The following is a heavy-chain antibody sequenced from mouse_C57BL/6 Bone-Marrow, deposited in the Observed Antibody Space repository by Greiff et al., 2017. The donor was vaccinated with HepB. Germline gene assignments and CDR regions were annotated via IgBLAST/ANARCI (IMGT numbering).Heavy chain of an antibody. CDR3: ARNHYFDY. J-gene: IGHJ2*01. CDR1: GFTFSSYG. V-gene: IGHV5-6*02. Sequence: EVKLEESGGDLVKPGGSLKLSCAASGFTFSSYGMSWVRQTPDKRLEWVATISSGGSYTYYPDSVKGRFTISRDNAKNTLYLQMSSLKSEDTAMYYCARNHYFDYWGQGTTLTVSS. CDR2: ISSGGSYT.